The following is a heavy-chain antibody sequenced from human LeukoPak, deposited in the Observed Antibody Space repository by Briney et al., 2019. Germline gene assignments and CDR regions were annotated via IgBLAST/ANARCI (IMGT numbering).Heavy chain of an antibody. D-gene: IGHD1-26*01. CDR3: ARGGPWELAYDAFDI. CDR2: IIPIFGTA. CDR1: GGTFSSYA. J-gene: IGHJ3*02. Sequence: SVKVSCKASGGTFSSYAISWVRQAPGQGLEWMGGIIPIFGTANYAQKFQGRVTITADKSTSTAYMELSSLRSEDTAVYYCARGGPWELAYDAFDIWGQGTMVTVSS. V-gene: IGHV1-69*06.